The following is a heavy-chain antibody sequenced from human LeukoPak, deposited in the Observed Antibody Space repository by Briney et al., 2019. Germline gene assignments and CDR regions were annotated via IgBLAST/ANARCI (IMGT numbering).Heavy chain of an antibody. Sequence: GGSLRLSCTASGFTVSNNYMSWVRQAPGKGLEWVGRIKSKTDGETTDYAAPVKGRFTVSRDDSKNTLYLQMNSLKTEDTAVYYCTPLAASNARYFQHWGQGTLVTVSS. D-gene: IGHD1-1*01. CDR1: GFTVSNNY. CDR2: IKSKTDGETT. CDR3: TPLAASNARYFQH. J-gene: IGHJ1*01. V-gene: IGHV3-15*01.